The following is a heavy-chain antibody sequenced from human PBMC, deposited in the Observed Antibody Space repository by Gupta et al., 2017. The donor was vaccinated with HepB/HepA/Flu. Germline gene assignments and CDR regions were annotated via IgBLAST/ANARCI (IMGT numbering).Heavy chain of an antibody. V-gene: IGHV3-30-3*01. CDR3: ARDPYYYDSSGQFDY. CDR2: ISYDGSNK. J-gene: IGHJ4*02. D-gene: IGHD3-22*01. Sequence: QVQLVESGGGVVQPGRSLRLSCAASGFTFSSYAMHWVRQAPGKGLEWVAVISYDGSNKYYADSVKGRFTISRDNSKNTLYLQMNSLRAEDTAVYYCARDPYYYDSSGQFDYWGQGTLVTVSS. CDR1: GFTFSSYA.